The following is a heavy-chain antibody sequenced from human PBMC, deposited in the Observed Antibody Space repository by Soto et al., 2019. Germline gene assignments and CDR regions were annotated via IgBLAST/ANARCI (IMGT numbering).Heavy chain of an antibody. CDR3: ARGGSSSDYYYYYGMDV. V-gene: IGHV1-2*04. Sequence: GASVKVSCKASGYTFTGYYMRWVRQAPGQGLEWMGWINPNSGGTNYAQKFQGWVTMTRDTSISTAYMELSRLRSDDTAVYYCARGGSSSDYYYYYGMDVWGQGTTVTVSS. CDR2: INPNSGGT. J-gene: IGHJ6*02. D-gene: IGHD6-6*01. CDR1: GYTFTGYY.